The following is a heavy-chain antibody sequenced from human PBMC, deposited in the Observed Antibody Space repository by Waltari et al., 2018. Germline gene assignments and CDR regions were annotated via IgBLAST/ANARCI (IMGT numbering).Heavy chain of an antibody. V-gene: IGHV4-39*01. J-gene: IGHJ4*02. CDR3: ARHGRKGSIVRGPDS. CDR2: IYYSGRT. D-gene: IGHD1-26*01. Sequence: QLQLQGSGPGLVNPSETLSLTCTVSGGSISSSSYYWGWVRQPPGKGLEWIGTIYYSGRTYYNPSPQSRVTISVDTSKIKCSLKLSSVTAADTAVYYCARHGRKGSIVRGPDSWGQGTLVTVSS. CDR1: GGSISSSSYY.